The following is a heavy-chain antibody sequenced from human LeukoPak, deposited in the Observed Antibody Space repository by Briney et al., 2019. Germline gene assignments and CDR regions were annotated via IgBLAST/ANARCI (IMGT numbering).Heavy chain of an antibody. CDR1: GGSLSIRYL. CDR2: IYHSGST. J-gene: IGHJ4*02. D-gene: IGHD2-15*01. Sequence: PPETLSLTCAVSGGSLSIRYLWSWVRQPPGKGLASIAGIYHSGSTNYNPSLKSRVTISINKSMNQFSLKLNSVTAADTAVYYCARGEVVECYFDYWGQGTLVTVSS. V-gene: IGHV4-4*03. CDR3: ARGEVVECYFDY.